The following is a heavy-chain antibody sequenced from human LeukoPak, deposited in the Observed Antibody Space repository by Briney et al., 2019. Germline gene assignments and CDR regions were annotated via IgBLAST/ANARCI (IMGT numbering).Heavy chain of an antibody. CDR3: AKDYRIGYSDHFDY. V-gene: IGHV3-23*01. J-gene: IGHJ4*02. CDR2: IYESGQTT. D-gene: IGHD2-21*01. CDR1: GFVFRSYA. Sequence: GGPLRLSCAASGFVFRSYAMSWVRQAPEKGLEWVSGIYESGQTTHYADSVKGRFSISRDNSKNTLYLQMDSLRGEDTAIYYCAKDYRIGYSDHFDYWGQGALVTVSS.